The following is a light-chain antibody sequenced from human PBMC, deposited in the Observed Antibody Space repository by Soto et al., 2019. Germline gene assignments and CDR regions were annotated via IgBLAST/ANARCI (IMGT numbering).Light chain of an antibody. CDR2: DAS. CDR3: QQYKSYSPIT. J-gene: IGKJ5*01. Sequence: DIQMTQSPSSLSASVGDRVTVTCRASQDIGNYLCWYQQKLGKAPKLLIYDASYLEAGVPSRFSGSVSGTEFTLTISSLQPDDFATYYCQQYKSYSPITFGQGTRMEIK. CDR1: QDIGNY. V-gene: IGKV1-33*01.